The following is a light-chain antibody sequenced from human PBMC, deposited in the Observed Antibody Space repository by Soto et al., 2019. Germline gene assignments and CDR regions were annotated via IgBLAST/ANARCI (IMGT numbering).Light chain of an antibody. V-gene: IGLV2-14*01. CDR1: SSDVGSYSH. CDR2: EVT. J-gene: IGLJ1*01. CDR3: ISYTGSSASYV. Sequence: QSVLTQPASVSGTPGQSITISCSGTSSDVGSYSHVAWYQQFPGKTPKLIIYEVTYRPSGVSHRFPASKSGNTASLTISGLQAGDEADYYCISYTGSSASYVFGTGTKVTVL.